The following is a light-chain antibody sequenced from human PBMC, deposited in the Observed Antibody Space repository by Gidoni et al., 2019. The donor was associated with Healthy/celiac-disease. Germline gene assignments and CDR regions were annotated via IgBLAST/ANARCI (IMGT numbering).Light chain of an antibody. J-gene: IGKJ1*01. V-gene: IGKV3-20*01. CDR2: GAS. Sequence: EIVLTHSPGTLSLSPGERATLSCRSSQSVSSSYVAWYQQKPGQAPRLRIYGASSRATGITDRFSGSGSGTDFTLTISRLEPEDFAVYYCQQYGSSPPTFXXXTKVEIK. CDR1: QSVSSSY. CDR3: QQYGSSPPT.